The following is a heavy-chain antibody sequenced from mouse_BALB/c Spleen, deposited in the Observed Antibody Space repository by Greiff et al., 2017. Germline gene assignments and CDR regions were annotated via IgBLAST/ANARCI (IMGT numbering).Heavy chain of an antibody. CDR1: GFSLTSYD. CDR3: VRMITYAMDY. Sequence: QVQLKESGPGLVAPSQSLSITCTVSGFSLTSYDISWIRQPPGKGLEWLGVIWTGGGTNYNSAFMSRLSISKDNSKSQVFLKMNSLQTDDTAIYYCVRMITYAMDYWGQGTSVTVSS. V-gene: IGHV2-9-2*01. D-gene: IGHD2-4*01. CDR2: IWTGGGT. J-gene: IGHJ4*01.